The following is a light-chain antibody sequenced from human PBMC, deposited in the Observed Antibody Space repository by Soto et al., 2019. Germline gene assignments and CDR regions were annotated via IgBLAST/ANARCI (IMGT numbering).Light chain of an antibody. V-gene: IGKV3-20*01. CDR3: QQYDSSPRT. CDR2: GAS. Sequence: TQSPATLSVSPGERATLSCRASQSVSSNLAWYQQKPGQAPRLLIYGASNRATGIPDRFSGSGSGTDFTLTIGRLEPEDLAVYYCQQYDSSPRTFGQGTTVDIK. J-gene: IGKJ1*01. CDR1: QSVSSN.